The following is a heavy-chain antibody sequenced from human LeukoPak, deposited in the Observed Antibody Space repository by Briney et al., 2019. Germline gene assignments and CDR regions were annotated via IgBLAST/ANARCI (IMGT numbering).Heavy chain of an antibody. CDR1: GGTFSSYA. J-gene: IGHJ3*02. CDR2: IIPIFGTA. Sequence: SVKVSCKASGGTFSSYAISWVRQAPGQGLEWMGGIIPIFGTANYAQKFQGRVTITTDESTSTAYMELSSLRSEDTAVYYCSRGRDYYDSSGYYQNAFDIWGQGTMVTVSS. CDR3: SRGRDYYDSSGYYQNAFDI. V-gene: IGHV1-69*05. D-gene: IGHD3-22*01.